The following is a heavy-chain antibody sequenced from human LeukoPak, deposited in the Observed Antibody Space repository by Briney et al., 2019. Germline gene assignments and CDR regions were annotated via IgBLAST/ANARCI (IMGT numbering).Heavy chain of an antibody. Sequence: GRSLRLSCTASGFTFTNYAVHWVRQAPGKGLEWVSYISSSGSTIYYADSVKGRFTISRDNAKNSLYLQMNSLRAEDTAVYYCARDSYGSADYWGQGTLVTVSS. V-gene: IGHV3-48*03. D-gene: IGHD3-10*01. CDR3: ARDSYGSADY. CDR1: GFTFTNYA. CDR2: ISSSGSTI. J-gene: IGHJ4*02.